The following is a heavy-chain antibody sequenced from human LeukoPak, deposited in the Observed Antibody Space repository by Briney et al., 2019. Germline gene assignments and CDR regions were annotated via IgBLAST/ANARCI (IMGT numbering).Heavy chain of an antibody. Sequence: SETLSLTCTVSSDSISSYYWSWIRQPPGKGLEWIGYIYYSGSTNYNPSLKSRVTISVDASKNQFSLKLSSVTAADTAVYYCARRNYYDSSGYYHGWYFDLWGRGTLVTVSS. CDR2: IYYSGST. J-gene: IGHJ2*01. D-gene: IGHD3-22*01. CDR1: SDSISSYY. CDR3: ARRNYYDSSGYYHGWYFDL. V-gene: IGHV4-59*08.